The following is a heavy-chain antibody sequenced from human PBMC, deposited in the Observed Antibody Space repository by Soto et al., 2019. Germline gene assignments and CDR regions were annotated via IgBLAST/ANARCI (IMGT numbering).Heavy chain of an antibody. D-gene: IGHD2-15*01. CDR3: ARGRISTGPDY. V-gene: IGHV3-11*01. Sequence: PGGSLRLSCAASGIVFSDYMSWVRQAPGKGLEWLSYISGSGRTIYSADSVKGRFTISRDNATNSLYLQMNSLRAEDTALYYCARGRISTGPDYWGQGTLVTVSS. J-gene: IGHJ4*02. CDR1: GIVFSDY. CDR2: ISGSGRTI.